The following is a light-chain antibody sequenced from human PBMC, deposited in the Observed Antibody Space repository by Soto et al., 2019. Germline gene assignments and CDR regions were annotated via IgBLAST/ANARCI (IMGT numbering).Light chain of an antibody. CDR1: QSISSW. J-gene: IGKJ1*01. Sequence: DIQMTQSPSTLSASVGDRVTITCRASQSISSWLAWYQHKPGKAPKLLIYDASSLESGVPSRFSGSGSGTEFTRTIRSLQPDDFGTYYVQQYYSYPWTVGQGTKVEVK. CDR3: QQYYSYPWT. CDR2: DAS. V-gene: IGKV1-5*01.